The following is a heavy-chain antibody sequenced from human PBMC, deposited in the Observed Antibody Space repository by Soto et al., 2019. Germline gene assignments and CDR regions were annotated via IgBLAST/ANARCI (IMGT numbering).Heavy chain of an antibody. V-gene: IGHV3-7*01. J-gene: IGHJ4*02. CDR2: INQDASEK. D-gene: IGHD3-3*01. CDR3: ASQCITIFGVVIDLGY. Sequence: PGGSLRLSCAASGFTFSGYWMTWVRQAPGKGLEWVANINQDASEKYYVDSVKGRFTISRDNAKNSLYLQMNSLRAEDTAVYYCASQCITIFGVVIDLGYWGQGTLVTVSS. CDR1: GFTFSGYW.